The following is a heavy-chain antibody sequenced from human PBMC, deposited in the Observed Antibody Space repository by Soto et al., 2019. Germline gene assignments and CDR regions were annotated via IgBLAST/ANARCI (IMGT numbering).Heavy chain of an antibody. CDR1: GYTFTVYY. CDR2: INPNSGGT. CDR3: ARERENCSSTSSSYAFDI. Sequence: ASVKVSCKASGYTFTVYYMHWVRQAPGQGLEWMGWINPNSGGTNYAQKFQGWVTMTRDTSISTAYMELSRLRSDDTAVYYCARERENCSSTSSSYAFDIWGQGKMVTV. J-gene: IGHJ3*02. V-gene: IGHV1-2*04. D-gene: IGHD2-2*01.